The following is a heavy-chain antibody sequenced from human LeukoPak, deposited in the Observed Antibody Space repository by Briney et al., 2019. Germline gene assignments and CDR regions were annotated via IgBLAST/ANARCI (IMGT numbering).Heavy chain of an antibody. D-gene: IGHD3-22*01. CDR2: IGSSGSPT. V-gene: IGHV3-48*02. J-gene: IGHJ6*02. CDR1: GFAFSSYN. CDR3: ARRPYSDTSGRLSDV. Sequence: GGSLRLSCAASGFAFSSYNMNWVRQAPGKGLEWISYIGSSGSPTHYADSVGGRFTISRDNDKNSLYLQMNSLRDEDTAVYFCARRPYSDTSGRLSDVWGQGTTVTVSS.